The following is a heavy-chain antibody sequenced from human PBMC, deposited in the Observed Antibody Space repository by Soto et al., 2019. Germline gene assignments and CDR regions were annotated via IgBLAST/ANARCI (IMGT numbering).Heavy chain of an antibody. J-gene: IGHJ4*02. D-gene: IGHD2-2*01. V-gene: IGHV1-69*01. Sequence: QVQLVQSVAEVKKPGSSVKVSCKASGGTFSSYAISWVRQAPGQGLEWMGGIIPIFGTANYAQKFQGRVTITADESTSTAYMELSSLRSEDTAVYYCARGDVLVVPAATRAARYYVLDYWGQGTLVTVSS. CDR1: GGTFSSYA. CDR3: ARGDVLVVPAATRAARYYVLDY. CDR2: IIPIFGTA.